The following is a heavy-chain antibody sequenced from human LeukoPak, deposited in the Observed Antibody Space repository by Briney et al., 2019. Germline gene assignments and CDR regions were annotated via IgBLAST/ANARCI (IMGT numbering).Heavy chain of an antibody. J-gene: IGHJ6*03. CDR1: GFTVSSSY. Sequence: PGGSLRLSCAASGFTVSSSYMSWVRQAPGKGLEWVSVIYSGGSTYYADSVKGRFTISRDNSKNTLYLQMNSLRAEDTAVYYCARDRPMVGFMDVWGKGTTVTVSS. CDR2: IYSGGST. D-gene: IGHD3-10*01. CDR3: ARDRPMVGFMDV. V-gene: IGHV3-53*01.